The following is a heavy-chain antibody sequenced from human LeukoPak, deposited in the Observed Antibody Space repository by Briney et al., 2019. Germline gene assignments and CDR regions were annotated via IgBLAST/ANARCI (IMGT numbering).Heavy chain of an antibody. CDR3: ARGYLSDIIVPAAFDY. V-gene: IGHV1-18*01. CDR2: ISAYNGNT. Sequence: ASVKVSCKASGYTFTSYGISWVRQAPGQGLEWMGWISAYNGNTNYVQKLQGRVTMTTDTSTSTAYMELRSLRSDDTAVYYCARGYLSDIIVPAAFDYWSQGTLVTVSS. J-gene: IGHJ4*02. CDR1: GYTFTSYG. D-gene: IGHD2-2*01.